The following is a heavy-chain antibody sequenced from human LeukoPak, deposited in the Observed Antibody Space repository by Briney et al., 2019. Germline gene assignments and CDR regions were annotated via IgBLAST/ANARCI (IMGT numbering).Heavy chain of an antibody. J-gene: IGHJ4*02. CDR1: GFTFSSYA. CDR3: AKDGVVVVPAAIMDY. D-gene: IGHD2-2*02. CDR2: INGSGGST. Sequence: GGSLRLSCAASGFTFSSYAMSWVRQAPGKGLEWVSAINGSGGSTYYADSVKGRFTISRDNSKNTLYLQMNSLRAEDTAVYYCAKDGVVVVPAAIMDYWGQGTLVTVSS. V-gene: IGHV3-23*01.